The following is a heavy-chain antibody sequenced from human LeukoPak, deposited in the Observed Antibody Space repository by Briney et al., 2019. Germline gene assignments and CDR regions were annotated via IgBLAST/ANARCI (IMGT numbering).Heavy chain of an antibody. CDR1: GYSISSGYY. V-gene: IGHV4-38-2*02. J-gene: IGHJ3*02. CDR3: ASCSLTLNVFDI. Sequence: SETLSLTCSVSGYSISSGYYWGWIRQPPGKGLEWVGTIFHRGTTYYNPSLRSRVTISVDTSKNHFSLKLSSVTAADTAVYFCASCSLTLNVFDIWGQGTLVTVSS. CDR2: IFHRGTT. D-gene: IGHD2-15*01.